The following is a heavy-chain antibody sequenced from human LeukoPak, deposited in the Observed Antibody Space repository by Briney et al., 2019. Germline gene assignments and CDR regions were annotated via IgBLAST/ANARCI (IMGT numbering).Heavy chain of an antibody. D-gene: IGHD3-3*01. J-gene: IGHJ4*02. CDR1: GFNFDDYA. V-gene: IGHV3-43D*03. CDR3: AKDQEPYGVFVVYL. Sequence: GSLRLSCAASGFNFDDYAMHWVRQAPRKGLEWVSLISWDGASTYYADSVKGRFTISRDNSKNSLYLQMNNLGAEDTALYYCAKDQEPYGVFVVYLWGQRTLVTVSS. CDR2: ISWDGAST.